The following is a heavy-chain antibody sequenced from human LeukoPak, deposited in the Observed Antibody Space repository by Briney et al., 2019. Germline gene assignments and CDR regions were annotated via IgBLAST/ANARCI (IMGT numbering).Heavy chain of an antibody. CDR2: IYYSGST. D-gene: IGHD6-13*01. CDR1: GGSISSYY. V-gene: IGHV4-59*01. CDR3: ARANSSSWWYDGNWFDP. J-gene: IGHJ5*02. Sequence: SKTLSLTCTVSGGSISSYYWSWIRQPPGKGLEWIGYIYYSGSTNYNPSLKSRVTISVDTSKNQFSLKLSSVTAADTAVYYCARANSSSWWYDGNWFDPWGQGTLVTVSS.